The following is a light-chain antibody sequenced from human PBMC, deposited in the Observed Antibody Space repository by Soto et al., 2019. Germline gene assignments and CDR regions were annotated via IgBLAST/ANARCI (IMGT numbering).Light chain of an antibody. J-gene: IGKJ1*01. V-gene: IGKV1-27*01. CDR2: AAS. CDR1: QDISNY. CDR3: QKYNSVPWT. Sequence: DIQMTQSPSSLSASIGDRVTITCRASQDISNYLAWYQQRPGKVPKLLVSAASTLQSGVPSRFGDRGSGTDFTLTISGLQPEDVGTYYCQKYNSVPWTFGQGTKVDIK.